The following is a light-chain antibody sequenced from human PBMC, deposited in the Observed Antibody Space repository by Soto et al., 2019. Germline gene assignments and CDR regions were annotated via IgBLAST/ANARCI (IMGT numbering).Light chain of an antibody. Sequence: QSVLTQPPSVSGAPGQRVTISCTGSTSNIGAGYDVHWYQQLPETAPKLLIYVNSNRPSGVPDRFSGFKSGTSASLAITGLQAEDEADYYCQSYDNTLGAGVFGTGTKLTV. J-gene: IGLJ1*01. V-gene: IGLV1-40*01. CDR1: TSNIGAGYD. CDR2: VNS. CDR3: QSYDNTLGAGV.